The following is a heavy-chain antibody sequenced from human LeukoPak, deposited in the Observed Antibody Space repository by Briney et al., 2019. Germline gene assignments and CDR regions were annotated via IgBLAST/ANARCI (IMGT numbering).Heavy chain of an antibody. CDR2: IYSGGST. Sequence: GGSLRLSCAASGFTVSSNYMSWVRQAPGKGLEWVSVIYSGGSTYYADSVKGRFTISRDNSKNTLYLQMNSLRAEDTAVYYCAKDSDEWELLSDYWGQGTLVTVSS. CDR3: AKDSDEWELLSDY. V-gene: IGHV3-53*01. D-gene: IGHD1-26*01. CDR1: GFTVSSNY. J-gene: IGHJ4*02.